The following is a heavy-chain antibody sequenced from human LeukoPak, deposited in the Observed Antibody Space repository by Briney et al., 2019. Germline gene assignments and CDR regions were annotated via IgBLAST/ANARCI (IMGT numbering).Heavy chain of an antibody. Sequence: SVKVSCKASGGTFSSYAISWVRQAPGQGLEWMGGIIPIFGTANYAQKFQGRVTITTDESTSTAYMELSSLRSEDTAVYYCARALPPPQYSSSSLYFDYWGQGTLVTVSS. CDR1: GGTFSSYA. D-gene: IGHD6-6*01. V-gene: IGHV1-69*05. J-gene: IGHJ4*02. CDR2: IIPIFGTA. CDR3: ARALPPPQYSSSSLYFDY.